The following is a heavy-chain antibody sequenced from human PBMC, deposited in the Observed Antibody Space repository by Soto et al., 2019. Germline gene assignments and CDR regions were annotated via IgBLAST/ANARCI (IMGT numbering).Heavy chain of an antibody. CDR3: ARLIYSSGWLRSYGMDV. D-gene: IGHD6-19*01. CDR1: RFTFSSYW. CDR2: IKQDGSEK. V-gene: IGHV3-7*03. J-gene: IGHJ6*02. Sequence: GGSLRLSCAASRFTFSSYWMSWVRQAPGKGLEWVANIKQDGSEKYYVDSVKGRFTISRDNAKNSLYLQMNSLRAEDTAVYYCARLIYSSGWLRSYGMDVWGQGTTVTVSS.